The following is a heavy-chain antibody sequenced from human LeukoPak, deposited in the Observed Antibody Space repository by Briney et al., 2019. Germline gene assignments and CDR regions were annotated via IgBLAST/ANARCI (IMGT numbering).Heavy chain of an antibody. V-gene: IGHV1-69*04. CDR2: IIPILGIA. CDR3: ARDEDYGMGV. CDR1: GGTFSSYA. Sequence: SVKVSCKASGGTFSSYAISWVRQAPGQGLEWMGRIIPILGIANYAQKFQGRVTITADNSTSTAYMELSSLRSEDTAAYYCARDEDYGMGVWGQGTTVTVSS. J-gene: IGHJ6*02.